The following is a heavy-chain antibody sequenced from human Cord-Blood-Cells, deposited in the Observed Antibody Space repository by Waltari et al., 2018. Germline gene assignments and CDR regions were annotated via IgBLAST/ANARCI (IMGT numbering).Heavy chain of an antibody. Sequence: QLQLQESGPGLVKPSETLSLTCTVPGGSISSSSYYWGWIRQPPGKGLEWIGSIYYSGSTYYNPSLKSRVTISVDTSKNQFSLKLSSVTAADTAVYYCAYLAARAYFDYWGQGTLVTVSS. CDR1: GGSISSSSYY. V-gene: IGHV4-39*01. CDR3: AYLAARAYFDY. J-gene: IGHJ4*02. CDR2: IYYSGST. D-gene: IGHD6-6*01.